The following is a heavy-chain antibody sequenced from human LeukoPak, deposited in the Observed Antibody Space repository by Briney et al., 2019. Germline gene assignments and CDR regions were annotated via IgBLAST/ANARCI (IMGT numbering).Heavy chain of an antibody. CDR1: GGTFSSYA. CDR3: ARGGSGYCSSTSCPPTHFDY. D-gene: IGHD2-2*03. CDR2: IIPIFGTA. V-gene: IGHV1-69*13. J-gene: IGHJ4*02. Sequence: ASVKVSCKASGGTFSSYAISWVRQAPGQGLEWMGGIIPIFGTANYAQKFQGRVTITADESTSTAYMELSRLRSDDTAVYYCARGGSGYCSSTSCPPTHFDYWGQGTLVTVSS.